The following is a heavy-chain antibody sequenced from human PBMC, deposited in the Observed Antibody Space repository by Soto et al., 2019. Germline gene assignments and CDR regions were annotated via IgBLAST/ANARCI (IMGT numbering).Heavy chain of an antibody. Sequence: EFHLVESGGGLLQPGGFLRLSCAASGFTFSTYNMVWVRQAPGKGLEWLSYIPSTSIPIYYANSVKGRFTISRDNAKNSLYLQMNSLRAEDTAVYYCARYYDSSGPDLWGRGTLVTVSS. V-gene: IGHV3-48*01. CDR3: ARYYDSSGPDL. J-gene: IGHJ2*01. D-gene: IGHD3-22*01. CDR1: GFTFSTYN. CDR2: IPSTSIPI.